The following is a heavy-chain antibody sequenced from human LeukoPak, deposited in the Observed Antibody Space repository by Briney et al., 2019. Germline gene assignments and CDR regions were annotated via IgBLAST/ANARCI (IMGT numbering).Heavy chain of an antibody. V-gene: IGHV4-59*11. D-gene: IGHD3-10*01. CDR1: GGSISSHY. CDR2: IYYSGST. J-gene: IGHJ4*02. CDR3: AREVMVRGVTQFDY. Sequence: SETLSLTCTVSGGSISSHYWRWIRQPPGKGLEWIGYIYYSGSTNYNPSLKSRVTISVDTSKNQFSLKLSSVTAADTAVYYCAREVMVRGVTQFDYWGQGTLVTVSS.